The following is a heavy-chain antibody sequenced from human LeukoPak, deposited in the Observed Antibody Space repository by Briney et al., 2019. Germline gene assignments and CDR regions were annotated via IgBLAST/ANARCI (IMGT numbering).Heavy chain of an antibody. D-gene: IGHD2-15*01. Sequence: SETLSLTCAVYGGSFSGYYWSWIRQPPGKGLEWIGEINHSGSTNYNPSLKSRVTISVDTSKNQFSLKLSSVTAADTAVYYCARGIYCSGGSCYSFYYFDYWRQGTLVTVSS. J-gene: IGHJ4*02. V-gene: IGHV4-34*01. CDR3: ARGIYCSGGSCYSFYYFDY. CDR2: INHSGST. CDR1: GGSFSGYY.